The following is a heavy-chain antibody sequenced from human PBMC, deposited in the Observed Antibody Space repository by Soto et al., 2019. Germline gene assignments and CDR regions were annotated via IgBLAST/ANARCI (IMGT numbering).Heavy chain of an antibody. V-gene: IGHV3-64D*08. CDR2: ISSNGGST. J-gene: IGHJ4*02. CDR3: VRMSVYAILPSYVDY. D-gene: IGHD2-8*01. Sequence: EVQLVESGGGLVQPGGSLRLSCSASGFTFSSYAMHWVRQAPGTGLEYVSAISSNGGSTYYADSVKGRFTISRDNSKNTLYLQMSSLRAEDTAVYYCVRMSVYAILPSYVDYWGQGTLVTVSS. CDR1: GFTFSSYA.